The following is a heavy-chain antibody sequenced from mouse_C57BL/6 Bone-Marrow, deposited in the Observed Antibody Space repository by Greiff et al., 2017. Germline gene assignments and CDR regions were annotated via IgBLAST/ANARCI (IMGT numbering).Heavy chain of an antibody. J-gene: IGHJ2*01. Sequence: EVNVVESGGGLVKPGGSLKLSCAASGFTFSDYGMHWVRQAPEKGLEWVAYISSGSSTIYYADTVKGRFTISRDNAKNTLFLQMTSLRSEDTAMYYCARKELLRLYYFDYWGQGTTLTVSS. CDR3: ARKELLRLYYFDY. V-gene: IGHV5-17*01. CDR1: GFTFSDYG. CDR2: ISSGSSTI. D-gene: IGHD1-1*01.